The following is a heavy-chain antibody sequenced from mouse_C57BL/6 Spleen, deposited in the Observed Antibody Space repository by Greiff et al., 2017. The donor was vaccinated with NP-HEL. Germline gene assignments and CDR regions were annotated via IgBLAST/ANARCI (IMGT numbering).Heavy chain of an antibody. CDR2: INPSTGGT. Sequence: EVQLQQSGPELVKPGASVKISCKASGYSFTGYYMNWVKQSPEKSLEWIGEINPSTGGTTYNQKFKAKATLTVDKSSSTAYMQLKSLTSEDSAVYYCARSWGYSNYYFDYWGQSTTLTVSS. CDR3: ARSWGYSNYYFDY. J-gene: IGHJ2*01. CDR1: GYSFTGYY. V-gene: IGHV1-42*01. D-gene: IGHD2-5*01.